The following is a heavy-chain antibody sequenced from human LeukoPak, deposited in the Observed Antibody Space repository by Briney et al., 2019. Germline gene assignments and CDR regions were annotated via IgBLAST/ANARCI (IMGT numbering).Heavy chain of an antibody. CDR3: ARVPRSYYYYYYMDV. CDR1: GGSISSYY. Sequence: SETLSLTCTVSGGSISSYYWSWIRQPAGKGLEWIGRIYTSGSTNYNPSLESRVTMSVDTSKSQCTLKLSSVTAADTAVYYCARVPRSYYYYYYMDVWGKGTTVTVSS. CDR2: IYTSGST. V-gene: IGHV4-4*07. J-gene: IGHJ6*03.